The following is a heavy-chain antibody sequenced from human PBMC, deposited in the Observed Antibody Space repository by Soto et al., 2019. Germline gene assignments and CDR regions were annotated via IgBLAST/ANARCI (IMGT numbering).Heavy chain of an antibody. J-gene: IGHJ1*01. CDR3: AKDVTARPSGVYFQH. V-gene: IGHV3-43*01. D-gene: IGHD6-6*01. CDR2: ISWDGGST. Sequence: EVQLVESGGVVVQPGGSLRLSCAASGFTFDDYTMHWVRQAPGKGLEWVSLISWDGGSTYYADSVKGRFTISRDNSKNSLYLQMNSLRTEDTALYYCAKDVTARPSGVYFQHWGQGTLVTVSS. CDR1: GFTFDDYT.